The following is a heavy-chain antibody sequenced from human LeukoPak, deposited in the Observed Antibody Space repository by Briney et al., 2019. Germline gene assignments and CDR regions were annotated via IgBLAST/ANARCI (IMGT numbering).Heavy chain of an antibody. CDR2: VFHTGST. J-gene: IGHJ6*03. CDR3: ARHHSHYYGSGRYYNDYYYMDV. D-gene: IGHD3-10*01. Sequence: SETLSLTSAVSGYSISTGYYWGWIRQPPGKGLEWIGSVFHTGSTYYNPSLKSRVTISLDMSMNQFSLRLSSVTAADTAVYYCARHHSHYYGSGRYYNDYYYMDVWGKGTTVIVSS. V-gene: IGHV4-38-2*01. CDR1: GYSISTGYY.